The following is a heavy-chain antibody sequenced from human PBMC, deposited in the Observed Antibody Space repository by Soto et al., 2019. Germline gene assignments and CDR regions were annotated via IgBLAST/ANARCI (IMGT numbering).Heavy chain of an antibody. J-gene: IGHJ3*02. Sequence: SETLSLTCDVSGVSISSGGYSWNWIRQPPGKGLEWIGYIYQSGSTSYNPSLKNRVTISVDRSKNQFSLKLSSVTAADTAVYYCARDDLYGYFFDIWGQGTMVTVSS. V-gene: IGHV4-30-2*01. CDR2: IYQSGST. D-gene: IGHD5-18*01. CDR3: ARDDLYGYFFDI. CDR1: GVSISSGGYS.